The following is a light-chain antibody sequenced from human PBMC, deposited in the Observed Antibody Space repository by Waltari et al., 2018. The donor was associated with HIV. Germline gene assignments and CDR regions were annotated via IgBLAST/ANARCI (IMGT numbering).Light chain of an antibody. CDR2: VDS. V-gene: IGLV3-21*02. CDR1: NIGTNS. J-gene: IGLJ2*01. CDR3: QVWHGSSDHVV. Sequence: SYVLTQPPSVSVAPGQTARITCGGTNIGTNSVHWYQQRPGQAPVLVVFVDSDRSSGVPERFSGSNSGNTATLTISRVEAGDEADYYCQVWHGSSDHVVFGGGTKLTVL.